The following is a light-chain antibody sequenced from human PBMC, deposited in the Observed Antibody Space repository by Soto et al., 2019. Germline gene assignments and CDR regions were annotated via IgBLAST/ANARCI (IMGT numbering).Light chain of an antibody. CDR3: QQSYSSPWT. Sequence: DIQMTQSPSSLSASVRDRVTITCRASQNIINYLNWYQQKPGRAPKILIYAASNLQSGVPSRFSGGGSGTDFTLTITSLQPEDFATYYCQQSYSSPWTFGQGTKVDNK. CDR2: AAS. V-gene: IGKV1-39*01. J-gene: IGKJ1*01. CDR1: QNIINY.